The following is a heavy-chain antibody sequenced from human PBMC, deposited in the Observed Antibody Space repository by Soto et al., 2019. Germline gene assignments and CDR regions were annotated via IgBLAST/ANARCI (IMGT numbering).Heavy chain of an antibody. CDR3: AKDFVLEGRPDYYGMDV. Sequence: GGSLRLSCAASGFTFSSYGMHWVRQAPGKGLEWVAVISYDGSNKYYADSVKGRFTISRDNSKNTLYLQMNSLRAEDTAVYYCAKDFVLEGRPDYYGMDVWGQGTTVTVSS. CDR1: GFTFSSYG. CDR2: ISYDGSNK. J-gene: IGHJ6*02. D-gene: IGHD2-15*01. V-gene: IGHV3-30*18.